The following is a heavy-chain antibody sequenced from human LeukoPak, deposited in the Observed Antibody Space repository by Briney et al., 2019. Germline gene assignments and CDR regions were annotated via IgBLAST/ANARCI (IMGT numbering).Heavy chain of an antibody. D-gene: IGHD3-10*01. CDR3: ARRNSITMVRGLPPGRFDP. CDR1: GGSISSSSYY. CDR2: IYYSGST. J-gene: IGHJ5*02. V-gene: IGHV4-39*01. Sequence: SETLSLTCTVSGGSISSSSYYWGWIRQPPGKGLEWIGSIYYSGSTYYNPSLKSRVTISVDTSKNQFPLKLSSVTAADTAVYYCARRNSITMVRGLPPGRFDPWGQGTLVTVSS.